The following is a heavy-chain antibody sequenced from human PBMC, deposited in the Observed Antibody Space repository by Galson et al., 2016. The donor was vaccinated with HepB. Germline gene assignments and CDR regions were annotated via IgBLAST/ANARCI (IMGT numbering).Heavy chain of an antibody. CDR1: GFSLSTAGVG. J-gene: IGHJ4*02. V-gene: IGHV2-5*02. CDR2: IYWGDDE. CDR3: AHITTLATIDF. D-gene: IGHD1-14*01. Sequence: PALVKPTQTLTLTCTFAGFSLSTAGVGVGWIRQPPGKALEWLALIYWGDDERYSPSLKSRLTITKDTSKNQVALTMTNMDPVDTATYYCAHITTLATIDFWGQGALVTVSS.